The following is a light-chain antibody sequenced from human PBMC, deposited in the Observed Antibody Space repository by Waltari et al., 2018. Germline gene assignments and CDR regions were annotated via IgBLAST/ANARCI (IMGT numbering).Light chain of an antibody. CDR3: HSFDTSLSDGVV. V-gene: IGLV1-40*01. CDR1: SSNIGAGHD. Sequence: QSMLTQPPSVSGAPGQRVTISCTGSSSNIGAGHDVHWYQVFPGTGPKLLIYGNKHRPSGGPGRFSGSKSGTSASLTITGLQAEDEADYYCHSFDTSLSDGVVFGGGTKVTVL. J-gene: IGLJ3*02. CDR2: GNK.